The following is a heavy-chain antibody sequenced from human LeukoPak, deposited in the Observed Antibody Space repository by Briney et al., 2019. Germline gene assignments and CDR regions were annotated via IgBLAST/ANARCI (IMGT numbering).Heavy chain of an antibody. V-gene: IGHV4-59*08. Sequence: SSETLSLTCTVSGGSIRSYYWSWIRQPPGKGLEWIGYIYYSGSTNYNPSLKSRVTISVDTSRNQFSLKLSSVTAADTAVYYCVRGRYYHDSTGFLYWGQGTLVTVSS. CDR1: GGSIRSYY. CDR3: VRGRYYHDSTGFLY. D-gene: IGHD3-22*01. J-gene: IGHJ4*02. CDR2: IYYSGST.